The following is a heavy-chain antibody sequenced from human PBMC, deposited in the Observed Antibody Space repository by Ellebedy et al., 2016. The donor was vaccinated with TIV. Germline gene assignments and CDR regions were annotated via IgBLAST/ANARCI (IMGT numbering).Heavy chain of an antibody. V-gene: IGHV3-74*01. CDR1: GFTFSNYW. Sequence: GESLKISXAASGFTFSNYWMHWVRQAPGKGLVWVSRIDIEGTSTRYADSVKGRFTISRDNAKNSLSLLMNSLRVEDTAVYYCARVPVGWGTYWNYWGQGTLVTVSS. CDR2: IDIEGTST. J-gene: IGHJ4*02. CDR3: ARVPVGWGTYWNY. D-gene: IGHD3-10*01.